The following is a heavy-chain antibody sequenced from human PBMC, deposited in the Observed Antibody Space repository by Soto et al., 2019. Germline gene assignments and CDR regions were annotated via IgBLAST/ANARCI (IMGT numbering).Heavy chain of an antibody. Sequence: GPEVKKPGASVKVSCKASGYAFASYGMSWVRQAPGQGLEWMGWISAYSGNTDYAQKLQGRVTMTTDTSTSTVYMELRSLTSDDTAVYYCARDRSTNDYWCQGTLVTVSS. CDR3: ARDRSTNDY. J-gene: IGHJ4*02. CDR1: GYAFASYG. V-gene: IGHV1-18*01. CDR2: ISAYSGNT.